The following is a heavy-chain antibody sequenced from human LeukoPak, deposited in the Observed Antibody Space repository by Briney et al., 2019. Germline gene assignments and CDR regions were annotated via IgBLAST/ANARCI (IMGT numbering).Heavy chain of an antibody. D-gene: IGHD3-10*01. CDR1: GYTFTGYY. V-gene: IGHV1-2*02. CDR3: ATYYGSGSYSYYYYYYYMDV. J-gene: IGHJ6*03. Sequence: ASVKVSCKASGYTFTGYYMHWVRQAPGQGLEWMGWINPNSGGTNYAQKFQGRVTMTWDTSISTAYMELSSLRSEDTAVYYCATYYGSGSYSYYYYYYYMDVWGKGTTVTVSS. CDR2: INPNSGGT.